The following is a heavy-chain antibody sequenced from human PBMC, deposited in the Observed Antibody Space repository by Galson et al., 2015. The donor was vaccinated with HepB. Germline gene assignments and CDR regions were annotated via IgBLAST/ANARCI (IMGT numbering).Heavy chain of an antibody. CDR1: GYTFTSYY. J-gene: IGHJ4*02. CDR2: INPSGGST. CDR3: ARDGGGLDYGSGYFDY. V-gene: IGHV1-46*04. Sequence: SVKVSCKASGYTFTSYYMHWVRQAPGQGLEWMGIINPSGGSTSYAQKLQGRVTMTRDTSTSTVYMELSSLRSEDTAVYYCARDGGGLDYGSGYFDYWGQGTLVTVSS. D-gene: IGHD3-10*01.